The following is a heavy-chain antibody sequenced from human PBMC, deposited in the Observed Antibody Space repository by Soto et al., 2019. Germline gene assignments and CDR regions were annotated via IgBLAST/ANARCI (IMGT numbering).Heavy chain of an antibody. J-gene: IGHJ4*02. Sequence: EVQLVESGGGLVQPGGSLRLSCAVSGFAVTYMSWVRQAPGRGLEWLSVIYSGGSTYYADSVRGRFIISRDKSKNTLYLQMNSLRVEDTALYYCAIDGSDHWGQGTVVTVSS. CDR3: AIDGSDH. D-gene: IGHD2-2*03. CDR2: IYSGGST. CDR1: GFAVTY. V-gene: IGHV3-66*01.